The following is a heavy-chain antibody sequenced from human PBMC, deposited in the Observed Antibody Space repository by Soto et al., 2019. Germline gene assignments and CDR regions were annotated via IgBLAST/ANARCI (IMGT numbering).Heavy chain of an antibody. D-gene: IGHD2-8*01. J-gene: IGHJ5*02. Sequence: QVQLVQSGAEVKKPGSSVKVSCKASGGTFSSYAISWVRQAPGQGLEWMGGIIPIFGTANYAQKFQGRVTITADESTSKAYMELSSLRSEDTAVYYCAILTPIPPTPSLSNWFDPWGQGTLVTVSS. CDR1: GGTFSSYA. CDR3: AILTPIPPTPSLSNWFDP. CDR2: IIPIFGTA. V-gene: IGHV1-69*01.